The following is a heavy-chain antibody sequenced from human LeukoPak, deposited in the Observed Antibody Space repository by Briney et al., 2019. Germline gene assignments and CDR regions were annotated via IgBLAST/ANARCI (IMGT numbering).Heavy chain of an antibody. V-gene: IGHV3-23*01. J-gene: IGHJ6*02. D-gene: IGHD2/OR15-2a*01. CDR1: GFTFSSYA. CDR2: INVSGGST. CDR3: AKYVSAKGPPYALDV. Sequence: PGRSLRPSCAASGFTFSSYAMQWVRQAPGEGLEWVSGINVSGGSTWYADSVKGRFTISRDNSKNTLYLQMNSLRAEDTAVYYCAKYVSAKGPPYALDVWGQGTTVTVSS.